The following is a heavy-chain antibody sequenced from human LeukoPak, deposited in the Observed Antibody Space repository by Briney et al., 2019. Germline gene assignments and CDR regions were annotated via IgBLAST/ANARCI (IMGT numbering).Heavy chain of an antibody. Sequence: GGSLRLSCAASGFTFSSHWMHWVRQAPGKGLVWVSRINSDGSSISYADSVKGRFATSRDNAKNSLYLQMNSLRAEDTAVYYCARAQYYDSTTAGGMDVWGQGTTVTVSS. J-gene: IGHJ6*02. D-gene: IGHD3-22*01. CDR1: GFTFSSHW. V-gene: IGHV3-74*01. CDR2: INSDGSSI. CDR3: ARAQYYDSTTAGGMDV.